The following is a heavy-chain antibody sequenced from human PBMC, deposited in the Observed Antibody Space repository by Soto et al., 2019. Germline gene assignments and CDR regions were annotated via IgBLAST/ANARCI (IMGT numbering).Heavy chain of an antibody. D-gene: IGHD3-3*01. CDR1: GGSFSGYY. J-gene: IGHJ5*02. V-gene: IGHV4-34*01. Sequence: QVQLQQWGAGLLKPSETLSLTCAVYGGSFSGYYWSWIRQPPGKGLEWIGEINHSGSTNYNPSLKSRVTISVDTSQNQFSLKLSSVTAADTAVYYCARVRYYDFWSGSGSWFDPWGQGTLVTVSS. CDR2: INHSGST. CDR3: ARVRYYDFWSGSGSWFDP.